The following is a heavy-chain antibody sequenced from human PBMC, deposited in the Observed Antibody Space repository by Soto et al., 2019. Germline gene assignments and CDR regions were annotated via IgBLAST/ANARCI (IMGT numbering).Heavy chain of an antibody. CDR1: GFTSSNYG. V-gene: IGHV3-30*18. CDR3: AKDVDIAATISYGMDV. J-gene: IGHJ6*02. CDR2: ISYDGSNK. Sequence: GGSLRLSCAASGFTSSNYGMHWVRQAPGKGLEWVAVISYDGSNKYYADSVKGRFTIFRDNSKNTLYLQMNSLRAEDTAVYYCAKDVDIAATISYGMDVWGQATTVTVSS. D-gene: IGHD5-12*01.